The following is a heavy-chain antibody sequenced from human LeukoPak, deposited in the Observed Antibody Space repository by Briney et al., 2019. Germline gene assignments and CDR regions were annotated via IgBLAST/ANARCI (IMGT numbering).Heavy chain of an antibody. V-gene: IGHV4-4*07. CDR1: GGSISSYY. Sequence: SETLSLTCTVSGGSISSYYWSWIRQPAGKGLEWIGRIYTSGSTNYNPSLKSRVTMSVDTSKNQFSLKLSSVTAADTAVYYCASSMTTVTTCYFQHWGQGTLVTVSS. J-gene: IGHJ1*01. CDR3: ASSMTTVTTCYFQH. D-gene: IGHD4-17*01. CDR2: IYTSGST.